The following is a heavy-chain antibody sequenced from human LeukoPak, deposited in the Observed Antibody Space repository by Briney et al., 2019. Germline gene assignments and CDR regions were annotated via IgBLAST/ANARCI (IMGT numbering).Heavy chain of an antibody. V-gene: IGHV4-34*01. CDR2: INHSGST. CDR1: GGSFSGYY. CDR3: ATLYYYGSGSYYSLFDY. D-gene: IGHD3-10*01. Sequence: SETLSLTCAVYGGSFSGYYWSWIRQPPGKGLEWIGEINHSGSTNYNPSLKSRVTISVDTSKNQFSLKLSSVTAADTAVYYCATLYYYGSGSYYSLFDYWGQGTLVTVSS. J-gene: IGHJ4*02.